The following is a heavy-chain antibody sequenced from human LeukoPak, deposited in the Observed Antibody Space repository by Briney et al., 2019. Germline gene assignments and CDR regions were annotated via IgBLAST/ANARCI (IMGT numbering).Heavy chain of an antibody. J-gene: IGHJ3*01. V-gene: IGHV3-23*01. CDR1: TYSFSICA. CDR3: AKDPNGEYIGVFDL. Sequence: PGGSLRLLCAAWTYSFSICAVIGVRHARGRGLECVSAFTSNGGYKLYADAVKGRFTVSRHNYKNTLYLQINSLRPEDTAMYYCAKDPNGEYIGVFDLWAQGTMVRVSS. CDR2: FTSNGGYK. D-gene: IGHD3-10*01.